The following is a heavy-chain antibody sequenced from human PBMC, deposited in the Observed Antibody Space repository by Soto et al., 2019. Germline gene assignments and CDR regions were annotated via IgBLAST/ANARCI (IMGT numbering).Heavy chain of an antibody. D-gene: IGHD2-15*01. V-gene: IGHV3-30-3*01. CDR2: ISYDGSNK. Sequence: QVQLVESGGGVVQPGRSLRLSCAASGFTFSSYAMHWVRQAPGKGLEWVAVISYDGSNKYYADSMKGRFTISRDNSKNTLYLQMNSLRAEDTAIYYCARDGGYCSGGSCPHFDYWGQGTLVTVSS. CDR3: ARDGGYCSGGSCPHFDY. J-gene: IGHJ4*02. CDR1: GFTFSSYA.